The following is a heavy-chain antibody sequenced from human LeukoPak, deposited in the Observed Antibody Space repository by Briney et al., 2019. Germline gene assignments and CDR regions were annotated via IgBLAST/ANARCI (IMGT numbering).Heavy chain of an antibody. D-gene: IGHD3-3*01. CDR3: ARGTYYDSYWFDP. J-gene: IGHJ5*02. CDR2: IYYSGST. V-gene: IGHV4-39*01. CDR1: AGSISSSSYS. Sequence: SETLSLTCTVSAGSISSSSYSWGWIRQPPGKGLEWIGSIYYSGSTYFNPSLKSRVNISVDTSKNQFSLKLSSVTAADTAVYYCARGTYYDSYWFDPWGQGTLVTVSS.